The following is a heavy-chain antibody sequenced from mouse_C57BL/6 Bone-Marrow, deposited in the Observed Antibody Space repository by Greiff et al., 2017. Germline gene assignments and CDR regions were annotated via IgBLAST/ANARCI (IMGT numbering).Heavy chain of an antibody. CDR3: ARWDYYGSSGVAY. CDR1: GYTFTSYW. V-gene: IGHV1-59*01. J-gene: IGHJ3*01. CDR2: IDPSDSYT. D-gene: IGHD1-1*01. Sequence: QVQLQQPGAELVRPGTSVKLSCKASGYTFTSYWMHWVKQRPGQGLEWIGVIDPSDSYTNYNQKFKGKATLTVDTSSSTAYMQRSSLTSEDSAVYYCARWDYYGSSGVAYWGQGTLVTVSA.